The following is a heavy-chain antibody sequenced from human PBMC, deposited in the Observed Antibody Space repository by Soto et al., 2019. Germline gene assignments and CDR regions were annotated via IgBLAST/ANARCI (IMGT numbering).Heavy chain of an antibody. D-gene: IGHD2-21*01. V-gene: IGHV4-30-4*01. CDR2: IYYNRNA. J-gene: IGHJ6*02. CDR3: ASYSLYGMAG. CDR1: GGSISSGYYY. Sequence: QVQLQESGPGLVKPSQTLSLTCSVSGGSISSGYYYWSWIRQPPGKGLEWIGNIYYNRNAYYNPSLKSRLIISIDTSKNQFSLSVGSVTAADAALYYCASYSLYGMAGWGHGTTVTVSS.